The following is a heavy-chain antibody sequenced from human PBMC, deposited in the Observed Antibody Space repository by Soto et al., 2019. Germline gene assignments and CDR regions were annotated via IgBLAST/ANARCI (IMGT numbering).Heavy chain of an antibody. D-gene: IGHD1-26*01. CDR3: AIIVGARRSYYYYGMDV. Sequence: QLQLVQSGAEVKKPGSSVKVSCKASGGTFSSYAISWVRQAPGQGLEWMGGIIPIFGTANYAQKFQGRVTITADESTSTAYMELSSLRSEDTAVYYCAIIVGARRSYYYYGMDVWGQGTTVTVSS. CDR1: GGTFSSYA. V-gene: IGHV1-69*01. J-gene: IGHJ6*02. CDR2: IIPIFGTA.